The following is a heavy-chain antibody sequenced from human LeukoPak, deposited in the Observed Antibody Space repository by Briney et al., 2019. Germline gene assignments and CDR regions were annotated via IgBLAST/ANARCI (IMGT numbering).Heavy chain of an antibody. Sequence: ASVKVSCKASGYIFTGNYMHWVRQAPGQGLEWMGVINLSAGTTNYAQKFQGRVTMTRDMSTSTVYMELSSLTSEDTAVYYCAREMGVGSTMGYFYYWGQGTLVTVSS. J-gene: IGHJ4*02. D-gene: IGHD1-26*01. CDR3: AREMGVGSTMGYFYY. CDR2: INLSAGTT. V-gene: IGHV1-46*01. CDR1: GYIFTGNY.